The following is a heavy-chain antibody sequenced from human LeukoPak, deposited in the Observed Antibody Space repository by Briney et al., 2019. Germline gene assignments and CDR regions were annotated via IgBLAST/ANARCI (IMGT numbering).Heavy chain of an antibody. CDR1: GGSLRSSGHW. CDR2: IHYSGKV. J-gene: IGHJ4*02. CDR3: ARQSGDQSSAWYFDA. D-gene: IGHD6-19*01. Sequence: SETLSLTCTVSGGSLRSSGHWWVWIRQPPGKGLEWIGSIHYSGKVYYNPSLKSRVTTSVDTSADQFSLRLSSATAADTAIYYCARQSGDQSSAWYFDAWGQGTLVTVSS. V-gene: IGHV4-39*01.